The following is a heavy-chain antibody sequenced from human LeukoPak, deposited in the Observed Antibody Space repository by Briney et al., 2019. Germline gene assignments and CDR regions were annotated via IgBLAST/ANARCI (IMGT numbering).Heavy chain of an antibody. D-gene: IGHD4-17*01. CDR2: INHSGYT. V-gene: IGHV4-34*01. CDR1: GVSFNDYY. Sequence: PSETLSLTCAVSGVSFNDYYWSWVRQTPGRGLEWIGEINHSGYTNDSPSLRSRVTLSIDTSRKQFSLNLRSVTVADTGIYYCTRMTTGHDYWGQGTLVTVSS. J-gene: IGHJ4*02. CDR3: TRMTTGHDY.